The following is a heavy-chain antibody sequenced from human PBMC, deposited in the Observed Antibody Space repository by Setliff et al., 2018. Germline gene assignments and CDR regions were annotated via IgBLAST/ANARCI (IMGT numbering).Heavy chain of an antibody. V-gene: IGHV5-51*01. J-gene: IGHJ6*02. CDR3: ARVTPDYYYYYGMDV. CDR1: GYSFTSYW. Sequence: PGASLTLSCKGSGYSFTSYWIGWVRQMPGKGLEWMGIIYPGDSDTRYSPSFQGQVTISADKSISTAYLQWSSLKASDTAMYYCARVTPDYYYYYGMDVWGQGTTVTVSS. CDR2: IYPGDSDT. D-gene: IGHD5-18*01.